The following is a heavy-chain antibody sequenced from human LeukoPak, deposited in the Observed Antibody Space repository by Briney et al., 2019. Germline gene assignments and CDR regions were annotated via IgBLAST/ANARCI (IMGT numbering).Heavy chain of an antibody. D-gene: IGHD1-26*01. J-gene: IGHJ4*02. CDR1: GFTFSSYA. Sequence: GGSLRLSCAASGFTFSSYAMSWIRQAPGKGLEWVSYISHSGDTIYYADSVKGRFTISRDNAKNSLYLQMNTLRAEDTAVYYCARDSVSGSSSDYWGQGTLSPSPQ. V-gene: IGHV3-11*04. CDR2: ISHSGDTI. CDR3: ARDSVSGSSSDY.